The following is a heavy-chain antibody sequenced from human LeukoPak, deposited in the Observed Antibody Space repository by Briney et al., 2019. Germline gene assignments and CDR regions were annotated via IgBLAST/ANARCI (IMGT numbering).Heavy chain of an antibody. CDR2: IRYDGSNK. CDR3: AKREKYSGSQQGSAFDI. V-gene: IGHV3-30*02. Sequence: TGGSLRLSCAASGLTFSSYGMHWVRQAPGKGLEWVAFIRYDGSNKYYADSVKGRFTISRDNSKNTLYLQMNSLRAEDTAVYYCAKREKYSGSQQGSAFDIWGQGTMVTVSS. J-gene: IGHJ3*02. D-gene: IGHD1-26*01. CDR1: GLTFSSYG.